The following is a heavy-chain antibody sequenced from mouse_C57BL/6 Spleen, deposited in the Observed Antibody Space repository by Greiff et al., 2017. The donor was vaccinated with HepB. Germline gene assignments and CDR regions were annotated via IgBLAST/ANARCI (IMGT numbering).Heavy chain of an antibody. V-gene: IGHV5-6*02. Sequence: EVMLVESGGDLVKPGGSLKLSCAASGFTFSSYGMSWVRQTPDKRLEWVATISSGGSYTYYPDSVKGRFTISRDNAKNTLYLQMSSLKSEDTAMYYCARHLVTTDCYAMDYWGQGTSVTVSS. D-gene: IGHD2-5*01. CDR3: ARHLVTTDCYAMDY. CDR1: GFTFSSYG. CDR2: ISSGGSYT. J-gene: IGHJ4*01.